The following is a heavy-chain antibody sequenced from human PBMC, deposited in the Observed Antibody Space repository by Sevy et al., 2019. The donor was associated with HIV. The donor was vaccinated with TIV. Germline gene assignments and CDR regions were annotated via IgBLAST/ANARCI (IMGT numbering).Heavy chain of an antibody. CDR2: ISFDGSDK. D-gene: IGHD3-22*01. J-gene: IGHJ3*01. V-gene: IGHV3-33*03. CDR1: GFDFSTYD. CDR3: AKRERSYYDSSGNYDAFDV. Sequence: GGSMRLSCAASGFDFSTYDMHWVRQAPGKGLEWVAFISFDGSDKWYGDSVKGRFTISRDNSKNTLYVQMNTLRDEDTAVYYCAKRERSYYDSSGNYDAFDVWGQGTLVTVSS.